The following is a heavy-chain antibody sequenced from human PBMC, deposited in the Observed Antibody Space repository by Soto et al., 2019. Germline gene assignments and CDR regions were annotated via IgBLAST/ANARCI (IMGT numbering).Heavy chain of an antibody. D-gene: IGHD2-2*01. Sequence: PSETLSLTCTVSGGSISSSSYYWGWIRQPPGKGLEWIGSIYYSGSTYYNPSLKSRVTISVDTSKNQFSLKLSSVTAADTAVYYCAGLHIYCSSTSCYARESDAFDIWGQGTMVTVSS. V-gene: IGHV4-39*01. CDR2: IYYSGST. J-gene: IGHJ3*02. CDR3: AGLHIYCSSTSCYARESDAFDI. CDR1: GGSISSSSYY.